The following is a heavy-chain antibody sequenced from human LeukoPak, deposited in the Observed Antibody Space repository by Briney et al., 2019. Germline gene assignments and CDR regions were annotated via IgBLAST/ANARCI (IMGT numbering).Heavy chain of an antibody. CDR1: GASISSYY. V-gene: IGHV4-59*01. J-gene: IGHJ4*02. CDR3: ARGSSSNDF. D-gene: IGHD6-13*01. CDR2: IYYSGST. Sequence: PSETLSPTCTVSGASISSYYWSWIRQPPGKGLEWIGCIYYSGSTNYNPSLKSRVTISVDTSKNQFSLKLSSVTAADTAVYYCARGSSSNDFWGQGTLVTVSS.